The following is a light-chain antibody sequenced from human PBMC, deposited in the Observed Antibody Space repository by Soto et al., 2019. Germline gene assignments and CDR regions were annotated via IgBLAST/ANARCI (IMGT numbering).Light chain of an antibody. CDR1: SSDIGEYNY. J-gene: IGLJ1*01. CDR3: CSFAASSTLYV. Sequence: QSVLTQPASVSGSPGQSITISCTGTSSDIGEYNYVSWYQHHPGKAPQLIIYEVSYRPSGVSDRFSGSKSGNTASLTISGLQAEDEADYYCCSFAASSTLYVFGTGTKLTVL. CDR2: EVS. V-gene: IGLV2-14*01.